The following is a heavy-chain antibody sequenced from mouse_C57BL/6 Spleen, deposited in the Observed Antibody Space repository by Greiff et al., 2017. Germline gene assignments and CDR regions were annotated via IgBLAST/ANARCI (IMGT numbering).Heavy chain of an antibody. J-gene: IGHJ2*01. CDR1: GYTFTDYE. V-gene: IGHV1-15*01. CDR2: IDPETGGT. D-gene: IGHD2-4*01. CDR3: TRSGGLRLWLYFDY. Sequence: VQLQQSGAELVRPGASVTLSCKASGYTFTDYEMHWVKQTPVHGLEWIGAIDPETGGTAYNQKFKGKAILTADKSSSTAYMELRSLTSEDSAVYYCTRSGGLRLWLYFDYWGQGTTLTVSS.